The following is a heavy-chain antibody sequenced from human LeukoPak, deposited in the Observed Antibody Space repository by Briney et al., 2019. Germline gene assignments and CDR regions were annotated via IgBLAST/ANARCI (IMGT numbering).Heavy chain of an antibody. Sequence: AGGSLRLSCAASGFSFISYGMHRVRQAPGKGLEWVGVISDDGRSKDYADSVKGRFTISRDNSKDTLYLQMNSLRDEDTAVYYCAKRPSDYGDYVSYFDYWGQGTLVTVSS. CDR1: GFSFISYG. J-gene: IGHJ4*02. CDR3: AKRPSDYGDYVSYFDY. CDR2: ISDDGRSK. V-gene: IGHV3-30*18. D-gene: IGHD4-17*01.